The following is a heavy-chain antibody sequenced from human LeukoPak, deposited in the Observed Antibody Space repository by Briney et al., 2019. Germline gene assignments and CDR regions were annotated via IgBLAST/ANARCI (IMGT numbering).Heavy chain of an antibody. CDR2: ISYDGSNK. Sequence: PGGSLRLSCEASGFNLNNYGMNWVRQAPGKGLEWVAVISYDGSNKYYADSVKGRFTISGDPSKNTVYLQMNSLRSEDTAVYYCARADRLERNAPHLDYWGQGTLVTVSS. CDR3: ARADRLERNAPHLDY. J-gene: IGHJ4*02. D-gene: IGHD1-1*01. V-gene: IGHV3-30*03. CDR1: GFNLNNYG.